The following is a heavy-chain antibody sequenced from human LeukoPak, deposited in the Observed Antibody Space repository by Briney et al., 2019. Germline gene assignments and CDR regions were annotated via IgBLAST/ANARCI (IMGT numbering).Heavy chain of an antibody. CDR3: ARERSGWFFSN. CDR2: INPYNGNT. D-gene: IGHD6-19*01. J-gene: IGHJ4*02. V-gene: IGHV1-18*01. Sequence: GASVKVSCKASGYSFTSYGITWVRQAPGQGLEWMGWINPYNGNTNYEQKLQGRVTMTTDTSTSTAYMDLRSLRSDDTAVYYCARERSGWFFSNWGQGTLVTVSS. CDR1: GYSFTSYG.